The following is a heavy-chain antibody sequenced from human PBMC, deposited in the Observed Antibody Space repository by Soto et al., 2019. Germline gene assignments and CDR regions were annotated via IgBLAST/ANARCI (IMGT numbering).Heavy chain of an antibody. CDR2: IDWDDDK. CDR1: GFSLSTSGMC. Sequence: GSCPTLVNPTQTLTLTCTFSGFSLSTSGMCVSWIRQPPGKALEWLALIDWDDDKYYSTSLKTRLTISKDTSKNQVVLTMTNMDPVDTATYYCARMNYYDFTEGFDPWGQGTLVTVSS. D-gene: IGHD3-22*01. CDR3: ARMNYYDFTEGFDP. J-gene: IGHJ5*02. V-gene: IGHV2-70*01.